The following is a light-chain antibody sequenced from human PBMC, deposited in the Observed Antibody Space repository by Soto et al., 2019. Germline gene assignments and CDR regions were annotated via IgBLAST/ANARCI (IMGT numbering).Light chain of an antibody. J-gene: IGLJ1*01. CDR3: AAWDDSLSGYYV. Sequence: QSALTQHPSASGSPGQSVTISCTGTSSDVGAYEYVYWYQQLPGTAPKLLLYRNDQRPSGVPDRFSGSKSGTSASLAISGLRSEDEADYYCAAWDDSLSGYYVFGTGTKVTVL. CDR1: SSDVGAYEY. CDR2: RND. V-gene: IGLV1-47*01.